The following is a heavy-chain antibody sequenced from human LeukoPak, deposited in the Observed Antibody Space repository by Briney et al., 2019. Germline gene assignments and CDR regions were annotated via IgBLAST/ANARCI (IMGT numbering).Heavy chain of an antibody. V-gene: IGHV1-69*13. Sequence: SVKVSFKASGGTFSSYAIGWVRQAPGQGLEWMGGIIPIFGTANYAQKFQGRVTITADESTSTAYMELSSLRSEDTAVYYCARDRIGSGWSWGWFDPWGQGTLVTVSS. CDR2: IIPIFGTA. D-gene: IGHD6-19*01. J-gene: IGHJ5*02. CDR1: GGTFSSYA. CDR3: ARDRIGSGWSWGWFDP.